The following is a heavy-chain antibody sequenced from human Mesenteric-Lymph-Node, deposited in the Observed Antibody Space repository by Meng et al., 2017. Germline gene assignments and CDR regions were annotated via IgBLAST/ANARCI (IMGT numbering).Heavy chain of an antibody. CDR3: ARGNDYYGSGSYYNGFDY. CDR2: ISAGGGTT. CDR1: GFSFSSYA. Sequence: GESLKISCEASGFSFSSYAMCWVRQSPGKGLEWVSLISAGGGTTYYADSVKGRFTISRDNAKNSLYLQMNSLRAEDTAVYYCARGNDYYGSGSYYNGFDYWGQGTLVTVSS. D-gene: IGHD3-10*01. V-gene: IGHV3-23*01. J-gene: IGHJ4*02.